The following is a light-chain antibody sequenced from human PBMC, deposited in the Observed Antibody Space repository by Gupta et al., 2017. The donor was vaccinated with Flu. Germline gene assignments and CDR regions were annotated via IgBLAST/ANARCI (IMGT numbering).Light chain of an antibody. CDR2: DVS. CDR3: SSYASGSTFV. V-gene: IGLV2-14*01. Sequence: QSALTQPASVSGSPGQSITISCTGTSSDVGGYNYVSWYQQHPGKAPKFMIYDVSNRPSGVSNRFSGSKSGNTASLTISGLQVEDEADYYCSSYASGSTFVFGTGTKVTV. J-gene: IGLJ1*01. CDR1: SSDVGGYNY.